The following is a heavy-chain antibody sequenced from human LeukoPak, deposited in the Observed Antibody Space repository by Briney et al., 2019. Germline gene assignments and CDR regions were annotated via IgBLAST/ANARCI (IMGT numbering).Heavy chain of an antibody. Sequence: GGSLRLSCAASGFTFSSYAMNWVRQAPGKGLEWVSVISGSGGSTYYADSVKGRFTISRDNSKNTVHLQMNSLRAEDTAVYYCAKGAYCSGGRCYLGDLDYWGQGTLVTGSS. J-gene: IGHJ4*02. CDR2: ISGSGGST. V-gene: IGHV3-23*01. D-gene: IGHD2-15*01. CDR1: GFTFSSYA. CDR3: AKGAYCSGGRCYLGDLDY.